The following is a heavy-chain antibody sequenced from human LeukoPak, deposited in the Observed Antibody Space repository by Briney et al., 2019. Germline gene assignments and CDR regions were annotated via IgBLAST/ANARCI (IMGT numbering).Heavy chain of an antibody. CDR3: ARGSIPSAYYYDSSGYNFDY. CDR2: IYYSGST. CDR1: GGSISSYY. D-gene: IGHD3-22*01. V-gene: IGHV4-59*08. J-gene: IGHJ4*02. Sequence: PSETLSLTCTVSGGSISSYYWSWIRQPLGKGLEWIGYIYYSGSTNYNPSLKSRVTISVDTSKNQFSLKLSSVTAADTAVYYCARGSIPSAYYYDSSGYNFDYWGQGTLVTVSS.